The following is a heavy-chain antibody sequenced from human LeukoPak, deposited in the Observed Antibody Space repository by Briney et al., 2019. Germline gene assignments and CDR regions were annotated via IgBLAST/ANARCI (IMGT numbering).Heavy chain of an antibody. CDR2: IYYSGST. CDR1: GGSISSYY. D-gene: IGHD1-1*01. J-gene: IGHJ3*02. CDR3: ARDRYAFDI. V-gene: IGHV4-59*01. Sequence: SETLSLTCTVSGGSISSYYWSWIRQPPGKGLEWIGYIYYSGSTNYNPSLKSRVTISVDTSKNQFSLKLSSVTAADTAVYYCARDRYAFDIWGQGTMVTVSS.